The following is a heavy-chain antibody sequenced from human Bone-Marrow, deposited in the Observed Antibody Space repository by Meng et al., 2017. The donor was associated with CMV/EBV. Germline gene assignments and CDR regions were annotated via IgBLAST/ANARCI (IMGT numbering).Heavy chain of an antibody. J-gene: IGHJ5*01. Sequence: GESLKISCAASGFTFSSYAMHWVRQAPGKGLEWVAVISYAGSNKYYADSVKGRVTISRDNSKTALYLQMNSLRAEDTAEYYCARGGCSYNWKSWFDSWGQGNLVNIAS. CDR1: GFTFSSYA. V-gene: IGHV3-30*04. CDR3: ARGGCSYNWKSWFDS. D-gene: IGHD1-20*01. CDR2: ISYAGSNK.